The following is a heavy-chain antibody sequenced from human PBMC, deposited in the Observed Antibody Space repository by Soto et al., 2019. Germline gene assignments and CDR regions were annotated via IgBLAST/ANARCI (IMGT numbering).Heavy chain of an antibody. CDR2: ISAYNGNT. CDR1: GYTFTSYG. Sequence: ASVKVSCKASGYTFTSYGISWVRQAPGQGLEWMGWISAYNGNTNYAQKLQGRVTMTTDTSTSTAYMELRSLRSDDTAVYYCARDQYYDILTGSFDYRGQGTLVTVSS. D-gene: IGHD3-9*01. CDR3: ARDQYYDILTGSFDY. V-gene: IGHV1-18*01. J-gene: IGHJ4*02.